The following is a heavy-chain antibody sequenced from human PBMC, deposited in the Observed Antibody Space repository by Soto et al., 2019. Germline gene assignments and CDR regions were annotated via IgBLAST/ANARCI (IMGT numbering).Heavy chain of an antibody. CDR2: IWYDGSNK. V-gene: IGHV3-33*01. J-gene: IGHJ4*02. Sequence: QVQRVESGGGVVQPGRSLRLSCAASGFTFRSYGMHWVRQAPGKGLEWVAVIWYDGSNKYYADSVKGRFTISRDNSKNTLYLQMNSLRADDTAVYYCARDGGRDRYDFWRGYLDYWGQGTLVTVSS. CDR3: ARDGGRDRYDFWRGYLDY. CDR1: GFTFRSYG. D-gene: IGHD3-3*01.